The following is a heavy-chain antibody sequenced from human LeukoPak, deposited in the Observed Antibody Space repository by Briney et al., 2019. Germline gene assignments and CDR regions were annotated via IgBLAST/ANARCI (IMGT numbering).Heavy chain of an antibody. CDR1: EFSFSSYA. D-gene: IGHD6-13*01. CDR3: VKTGSGWYGDH. CDR2: IRYDGSDK. Sequence: PGGSLRLSCAASEFSFSSYAMYWVRQAPGKGLEWVALIRYDGSDKYHVDSVKGRFTISRDNSKNMLYLQMNSLRAEDTAVYYCVKTGSGWYGDHWGQGARVTVSS. V-gene: IGHV3-30*02. J-gene: IGHJ4*02.